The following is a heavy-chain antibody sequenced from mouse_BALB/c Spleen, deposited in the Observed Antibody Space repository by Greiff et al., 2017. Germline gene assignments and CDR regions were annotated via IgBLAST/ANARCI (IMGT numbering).Heavy chain of an antibody. CDR1: GYTFTSYW. CDR2: INPSTGYT. CDR3: ARSQYGNHLFAY. J-gene: IGHJ3*01. D-gene: IGHD2-10*02. Sequence: VQRVESGAELAKPGASVKMSCKASGYTFTSYWMHWVKQRPGQGLEWIGYINPSTGYTEYNQKFKDKATLTADKSSSTAYMQLSSLTSEDSAVYYCARSQYGNHLFAYWGQGTLVTVSA. V-gene: IGHV1-7*01.